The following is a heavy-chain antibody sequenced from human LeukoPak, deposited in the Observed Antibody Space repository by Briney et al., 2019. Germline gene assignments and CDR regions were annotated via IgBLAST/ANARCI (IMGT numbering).Heavy chain of an antibody. CDR1: GYTFTRYT. CDR2: INIDNGNT. D-gene: IGHD1-26*01. V-gene: IGHV1-3*04. J-gene: IGHJ3*02. Sequence: GASVKVSCKTSGYTFTRYTIHWMRQAPGQGLEWMGWINIDNGNTKYPQQFQGRVTSIRDTSANTVYMELSSLRSEDTATYYCARGGSGATFDIWGQGTMVTVSS. CDR3: ARGGSGATFDI.